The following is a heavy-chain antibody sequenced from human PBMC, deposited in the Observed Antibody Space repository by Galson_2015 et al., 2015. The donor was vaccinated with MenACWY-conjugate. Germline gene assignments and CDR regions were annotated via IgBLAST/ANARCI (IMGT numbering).Heavy chain of an antibody. CDR2: INSDGSDT. CDR3: ARQLGYCSSGNCYFDY. CDR1: GFTFSSYA. J-gene: IGHJ4*03. V-gene: IGHV3-23*01. Sequence: SLRLSCAASGFTFSSYAMSWVRQAPGKGLEWVSAINSDGSDTFYADSVKGRFTISRDNSKNTLYLQVNSLRAEDTAIYYCARQLGYCSSGNCYFDYWGQGTLVTVSS. D-gene: IGHD2-15*01.